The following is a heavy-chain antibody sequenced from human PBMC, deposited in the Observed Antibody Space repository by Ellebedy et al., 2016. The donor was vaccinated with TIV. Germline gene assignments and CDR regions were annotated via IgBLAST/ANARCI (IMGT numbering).Heavy chain of an antibody. CDR2: IWYDGSNK. D-gene: IGHD3-16*01. CDR1: GFTFSSYG. V-gene: IGHV3-33*01. CDR3: ARSFGGDYPNFDY. J-gene: IGHJ4*02. Sequence: GGSLRLXXAASGFTFSSYGMHWVRQAPGKGLEWVAVIWYDGSNKFYADFVNGRFTISRDNSKNTLYLQMNTLRDEDTAVYYCARSFGGDYPNFDYWGQGILVTVS.